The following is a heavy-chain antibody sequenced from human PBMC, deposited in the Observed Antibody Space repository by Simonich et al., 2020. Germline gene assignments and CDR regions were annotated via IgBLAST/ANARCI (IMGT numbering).Heavy chain of an antibody. J-gene: IGHJ3*02. Sequence: QVQLVQSGAEVKKPGASVKVSCKASGYTFTSYGISWVRQAPGQGLEWMGWISPYKGNTNYAPKLQGRVTMTTDTATGTAYMELRSLRADDMAVYYCARSTTGTTAFDIWGQGTMVTVSS. CDR2: ISPYKGNT. CDR1: GYTFTSYG. D-gene: IGHD1-1*01. V-gene: IGHV1-18*03. CDR3: ARSTTGTTAFDI.